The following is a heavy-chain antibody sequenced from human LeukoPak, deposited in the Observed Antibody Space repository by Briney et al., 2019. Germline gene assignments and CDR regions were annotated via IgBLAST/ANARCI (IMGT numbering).Heavy chain of an antibody. J-gene: IGHJ4*02. D-gene: IGHD2-15*01. V-gene: IGHV3-23*01. CDR1: GFTFSSYA. CDR2: ISGSGGSP. CDR3: ARDGYCSGGSRYDPFDY. Sequence: GGSLRLSCAASGFTFSSYAMSWVRQAPGKGLEWVSTISGSGGSPYYADSVKGRFTISRDNSKNTLYLQMNSLRAEDTAVYYCARDGYCSGGSRYDPFDYWGQGTLVTVSS.